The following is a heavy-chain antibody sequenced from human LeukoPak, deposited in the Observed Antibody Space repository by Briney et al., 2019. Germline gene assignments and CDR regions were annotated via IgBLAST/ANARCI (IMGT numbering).Heavy chain of an antibody. D-gene: IGHD4/OR15-4a*01. Sequence: GTSLRLSCAASGFTFNSYPVHWVRQAPGKGLEYVSGISRNGGSTYYADSVKGRFTISRDNSKNTLYLQMSSLRAEDTAVYYCVKESGFMVAPNSAFDIWGQGTMVTVSS. J-gene: IGHJ3*02. CDR3: VKESGFMVAPNSAFDI. CDR2: ISRNGGST. CDR1: GFTFNSYP. V-gene: IGHV3-64D*06.